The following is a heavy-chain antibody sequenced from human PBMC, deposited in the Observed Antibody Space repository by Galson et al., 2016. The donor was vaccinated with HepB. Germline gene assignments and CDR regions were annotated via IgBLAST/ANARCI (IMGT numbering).Heavy chain of an antibody. V-gene: IGHV6-1*01. Sequence: CAISGDSVYNNGAAWVWIRQSSSRGLEWLGRTFYRSTWENHYAGSVKNRITISPDTSRNQFSLHLNSVTPAETAVYYCARAVMLGRGMDVWGQGTTVTVS. D-gene: IGHD3-10*01. CDR2: TFYRSTWEN. J-gene: IGHJ6*02. CDR3: ARAVMLGRGMDV. CDR1: GDSVYNNGAA.